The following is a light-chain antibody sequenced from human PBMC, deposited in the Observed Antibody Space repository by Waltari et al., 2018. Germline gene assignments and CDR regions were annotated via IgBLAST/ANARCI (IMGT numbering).Light chain of an antibody. CDR1: SSDICSQKY. CDR3: CAYTGSVWV. V-gene: IGLV2-14*03. J-gene: IGLJ3*02. Sequence: QSALTQPASVSGSPGQSITMSCTGTSSDICSQKYVSWYQQHPGKAPKLMIYDVSERPSGVSNRFSGSKSVNTASLTISGLQADDEADYYCCAYTGSVWVFGGGTKLTVL. CDR2: DVS.